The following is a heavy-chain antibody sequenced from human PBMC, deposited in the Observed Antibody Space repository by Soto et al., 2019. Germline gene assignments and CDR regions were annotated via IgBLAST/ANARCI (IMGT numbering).Heavy chain of an antibody. V-gene: IGHV1-46*03. Sequence: ASVKVSCKASGYTFTSYYMHWVRQAPGQGLEWMGIINPSGGSTSYAQKFQGRVTVTRDTSTSTVYMELSSLRSEDTAVYYCARLAAGGDYYYGMDVWGQGTTVTVSS. D-gene: IGHD6-13*01. J-gene: IGHJ6*02. CDR1: GYTFTSYY. CDR2: INPSGGST. CDR3: ARLAAGGDYYYGMDV.